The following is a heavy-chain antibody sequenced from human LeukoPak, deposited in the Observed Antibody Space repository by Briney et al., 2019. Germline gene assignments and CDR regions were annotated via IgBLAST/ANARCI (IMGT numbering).Heavy chain of an antibody. CDR1: GGSISSGSYY. CDR2: IYTSGST. V-gene: IGHV4-61*02. Sequence: PSQTLSLTCTVSGGSISSGSYYWSWIRQPAGKGREWIGRIYTSGSTNYNPSLKSRVTISVDTSKNQFSLKLSSVTAADTAVYYCARESGHYYDSSGSIDYWGQGTLVTVSS. CDR3: ARESGHYYDSSGSIDY. D-gene: IGHD3-22*01. J-gene: IGHJ4*02.